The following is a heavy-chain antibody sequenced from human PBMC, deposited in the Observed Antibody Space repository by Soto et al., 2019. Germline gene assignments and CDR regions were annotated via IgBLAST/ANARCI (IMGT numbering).Heavy chain of an antibody. Sequence: ASVKVSCKASGGTFSSYAISWVRQAPGQGLEWMGGIIPIFGTANYAQKFQGRVTITADESTSTAYMELSSLRSEDTAVYYCASTTPRYCSSTSCWLFDYWGQGTLVTVSS. CDR2: IIPIFGTA. J-gene: IGHJ4*02. V-gene: IGHV1-69*13. D-gene: IGHD2-2*01. CDR1: GGTFSSYA. CDR3: ASTTPRYCSSTSCWLFDY.